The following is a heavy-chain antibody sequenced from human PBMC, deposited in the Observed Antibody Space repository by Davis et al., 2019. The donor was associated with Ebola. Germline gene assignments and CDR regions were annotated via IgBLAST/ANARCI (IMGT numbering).Heavy chain of an antibody. Sequence: GESLKISCVASGFNFNRFELNWVRQAPGKGLEWVSYIGGSGSPIYYADSVRGRFTISRDNTKNSLYLQMNSLRAEDTAVYYCARVVTMIVVTWGQGTLVTVSS. CDR3: ARVVTMIVVT. CDR1: GFNFNRFE. V-gene: IGHV3-48*03. CDR2: IGGSGSPI. J-gene: IGHJ4*02. D-gene: IGHD3-22*01.